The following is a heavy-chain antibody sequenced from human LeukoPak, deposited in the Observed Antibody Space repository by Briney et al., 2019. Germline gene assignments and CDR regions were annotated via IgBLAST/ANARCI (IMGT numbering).Heavy chain of an antibody. CDR1: GFTFSSYA. D-gene: IGHD6-19*01. Sequence: GGSLRLSCAASGFTFSSYAMHWVRQAPGKGLEWVAVISYDGSNKYYADSVKGRFTISRDNSKNTLYLQMNSLRAEDTAVYYCARGSYSSGWPTKYYFDYWGQGTLVTVSS. CDR2: ISYDGSNK. J-gene: IGHJ4*02. V-gene: IGHV3-30-3*01. CDR3: ARGSYSSGWPTKYYFDY.